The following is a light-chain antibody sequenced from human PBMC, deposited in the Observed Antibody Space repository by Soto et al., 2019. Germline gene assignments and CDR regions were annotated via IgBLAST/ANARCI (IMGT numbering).Light chain of an antibody. J-gene: IGLJ3*02. V-gene: IGLV8-61*01. CDR3: VLYMGSAYWV. Sequence: QAVVTQEPSLSVSPGGTVTLTCGLSSGSVSTNYYPSWYQQTPGQAPRILMYNTNTRSSVVPDRFSGSILGNKAALTITGAQADDESDYYCVLYMGSAYWVFGGGTELTVL. CDR2: NTN. CDR1: SGSVSTNYY.